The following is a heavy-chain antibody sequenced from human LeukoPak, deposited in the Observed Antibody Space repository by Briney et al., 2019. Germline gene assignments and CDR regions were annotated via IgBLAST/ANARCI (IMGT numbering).Heavy chain of an antibody. D-gene: IGHD6-13*01. CDR1: GFTFSSYS. Sequence: GGSLRLSCAASGFTFSSYSMNWVRQAPGKGLEWVSSSSSSSSYIYYADSVKGRFTISRDNAKNSLYLQMNSLRAEDTAVYYCARGKDSSSWAYYYYYMDVWGKGTTVTVSS. CDR2: SSSSSSYI. V-gene: IGHV3-21*01. J-gene: IGHJ6*03. CDR3: ARGKDSSSWAYYYYYMDV.